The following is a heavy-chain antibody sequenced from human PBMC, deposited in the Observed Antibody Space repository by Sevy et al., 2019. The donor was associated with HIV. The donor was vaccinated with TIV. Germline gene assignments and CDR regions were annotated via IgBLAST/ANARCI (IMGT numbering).Heavy chain of an antibody. Sequence: GGSLRLSCAASGFTFSSYAMHWVRQAPGKGLEYVSAISSNGGSTYYANSVKGRFTISRDNSKNTLYLQMCSLRAEDMAVYYCARGYYYDSSGYYFVDYFDYWGQGTLVTVSS. CDR2: ISSNGGST. CDR3: ARGYYYDSSGYYFVDYFDY. J-gene: IGHJ4*02. CDR1: GFTFSSYA. V-gene: IGHV3-64*01. D-gene: IGHD3-22*01.